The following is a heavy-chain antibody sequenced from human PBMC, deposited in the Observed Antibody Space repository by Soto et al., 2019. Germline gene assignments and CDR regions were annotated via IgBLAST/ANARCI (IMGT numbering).Heavy chain of an antibody. J-gene: IGHJ4*02. D-gene: IGHD2-15*01. CDR3: AKDRGRYCSGGSCYSLDS. CDR1: GFTFSSYG. V-gene: IGHV3-30*18. CDR2: ISYDGSNK. Sequence: QVQLVESGGGVVQPGRSLRLSCAASGFTFSSYGMHWVRQAPGKGLEWVAVISYDGSNKYYADSVKGRFTISRDNSKNTLYLQMNSLRAEDTAVYYCAKDRGRYCSGGSCYSLDSWGQGTLVTVSS.